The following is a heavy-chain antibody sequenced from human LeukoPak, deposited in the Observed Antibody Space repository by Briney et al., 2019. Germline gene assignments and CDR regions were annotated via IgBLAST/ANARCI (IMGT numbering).Heavy chain of an antibody. V-gene: IGHV3-7*01. CDR2: IKQDGSEK. CDR3: ARGDYYDSSGYYTDAFDV. CDR1: GFTFSSYW. J-gene: IGHJ3*01. Sequence: GGSLRLSCAASGFTFSSYWMSWVRQAPGKGLEWVANIKQDGSEKYYVDSVKGRFTISRDNAKNSLYLQMNGLRAEDTAVYYCARGDYYDSSGYYTDAFDVWGQGTMVTVSS. D-gene: IGHD3-22*01.